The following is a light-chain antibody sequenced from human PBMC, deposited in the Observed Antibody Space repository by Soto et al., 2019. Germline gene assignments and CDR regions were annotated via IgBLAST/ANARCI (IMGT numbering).Light chain of an antibody. J-gene: IGKJ2*01. Sequence: EIVLTQSPGTLSLSPGERATLSCRASQSVSSSKLAWYQRKPGQAPRLLIYGASRRATGIPDRFSGSGSGTDFTLTIRRLEPEDFALYFCQQYGSSPNTFGQGTKLEIK. CDR2: GAS. CDR1: QSVSSSK. V-gene: IGKV3-20*01. CDR3: QQYGSSPNT.